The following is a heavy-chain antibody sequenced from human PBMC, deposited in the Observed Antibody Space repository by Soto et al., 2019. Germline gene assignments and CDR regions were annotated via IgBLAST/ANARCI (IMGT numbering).Heavy chain of an antibody. CDR3: ATMGTPATGLYFFDY. CDR1: GGSISSGNYY. V-gene: IGHV4-30-4*01. CDR2: ISYSGST. J-gene: IGHJ4*02. D-gene: IGHD2-15*01. Sequence: QVQLQESGPGLVXPSXXLSLTCTVSGGSISSGNYYWSWIRQPPGKGLEWIGFISYSGSTYYSTSLKSRVTISVDTSKSQFSLNLSFVTAADTAVYYCATMGTPATGLYFFDYWGQGSLVTVSS.